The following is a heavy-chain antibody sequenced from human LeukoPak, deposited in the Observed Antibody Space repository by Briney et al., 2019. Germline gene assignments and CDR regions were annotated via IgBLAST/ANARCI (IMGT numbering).Heavy chain of an antibody. CDR3: ARLSVSLNAFDM. Sequence: SETLSLTCTVSGGSISSGYYWSWIRQPPGKGLEWIGNIYHRGDTYYNGSLHSRVTISLDTSNNQFSLKLSSVTAADTAMFYCARLSVSLNAFDMWGQGTLVTVSS. CDR2: IYHRGDT. V-gene: IGHV4-38-2*02. CDR1: GGSISSGYY. J-gene: IGHJ3*02.